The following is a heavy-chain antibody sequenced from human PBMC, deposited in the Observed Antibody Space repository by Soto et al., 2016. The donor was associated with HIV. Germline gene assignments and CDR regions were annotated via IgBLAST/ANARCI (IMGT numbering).Heavy chain of an antibody. J-gene: IGHJ4*02. CDR1: GYTFMNYD. D-gene: IGHD3-10*01. Sequence: QVQLVQSGAEVKKPGASVKVSCKASGYTFMNYDINWVRRAAGQGLEWMGWMNPNSGNTGYAQTFQGRVTITRNTSLSTAYMELSSLRSEDTAMYYCARAIYRYFGDSRVYHFDSWAREPGSPSPQ. CDR2: MNPNSGNT. V-gene: IGHV1-8*03. CDR3: ARAIYRYFGDSRVYHFDS.